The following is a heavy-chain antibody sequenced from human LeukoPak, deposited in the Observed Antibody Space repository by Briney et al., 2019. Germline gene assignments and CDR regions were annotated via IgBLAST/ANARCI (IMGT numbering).Heavy chain of an antibody. CDR3: AKEVSGGYSGYAAFDI. CDR1: GFTFDDYA. V-gene: IGHV3-9*01. Sequence: GGSLRLSCAASGFTFDDYAMHWVRQAPGKGLEWVSGISWNSGSMGYADSVKGRFTISRGNAKNSLYLQMNSLRAEDTALYYCAKEVSGGYSGYAAFDIWGQGTMVTVSS. J-gene: IGHJ3*02. D-gene: IGHD5-12*01. CDR2: ISWNSGSM.